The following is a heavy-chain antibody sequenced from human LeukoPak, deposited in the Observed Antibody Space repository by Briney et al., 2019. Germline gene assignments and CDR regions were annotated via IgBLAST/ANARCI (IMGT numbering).Heavy chain of an antibody. CDR2: IRGDGTTK. J-gene: IGHJ4*02. Sequence: GGSLRLSCVGSGLTFSGFEMNWVRQAPGKGLEWVSHIRGDGTTKSYADSVKGRFTISRDNAKNSLYLQMNSLRAEGTAIYYCARRFRDWGQGTLVTVSS. CDR3: ARRFRD. V-gene: IGHV3-48*03. D-gene: IGHD5-24*01. CDR1: GLTFSGFE.